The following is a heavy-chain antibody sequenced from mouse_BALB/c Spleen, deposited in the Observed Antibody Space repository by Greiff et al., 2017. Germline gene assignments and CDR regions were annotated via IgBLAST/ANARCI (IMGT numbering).Heavy chain of an antibody. CDR3: AKPYYGSFDY. CDR2: IWGDGST. CDR1: GFSLTNSG. V-gene: IGHV2-6-6*01. D-gene: IGHD1-2*01. J-gene: IGHJ2*01. Sequence: VQLVESGPGLVAPSQSLSITCTVSGFSLTNSGVHWVRQSPGKGLEWLGVIWGDGSTNYNSAFKSRLSISKDNSKSQVFLKMNSLQTDDTARYYCAKPYYGSFDYWGQGTTLTVSS.